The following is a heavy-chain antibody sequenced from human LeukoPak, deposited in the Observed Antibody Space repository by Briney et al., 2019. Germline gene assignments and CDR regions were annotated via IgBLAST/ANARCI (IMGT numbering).Heavy chain of an antibody. D-gene: IGHD4-17*01. CDR2: IRYDGTNK. V-gene: IGHV3-30*02. CDR3: VKDYLDGDYYDY. CDR1: GFTFSSYG. Sequence: PGGSLRLSCAASGFTFSSYGMHWVRQTPGKGLEWVTFIRYDGTNKYYADSVKGRFTISRDNSKNTLYLQMNSLRAEDTAVYYCVKDYLDGDYYDYWGQGTLVTVSS. J-gene: IGHJ4*02.